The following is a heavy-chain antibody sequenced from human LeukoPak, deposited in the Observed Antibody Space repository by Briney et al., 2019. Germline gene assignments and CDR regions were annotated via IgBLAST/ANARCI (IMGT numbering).Heavy chain of an antibody. CDR2: IVDSGGVT. D-gene: IGHD2/OR15-2a*01. J-gene: IGHJ4*02. V-gene: IGHV3-23*01. Sequence: PGGSLRLSGAASGFTFSSNAMTWVRQAPGKGLEWVSSIVDSGGVTYYADSVKGRFIISRDNSKNTLYLQMHSLRAEDTAMYYCARGVLVWGQGTLVTVSS. CDR3: ARGVLV. CDR1: GFTFSSNA.